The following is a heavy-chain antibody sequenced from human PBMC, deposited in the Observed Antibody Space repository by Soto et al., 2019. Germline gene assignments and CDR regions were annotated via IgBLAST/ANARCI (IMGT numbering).Heavy chain of an antibody. D-gene: IGHD3-22*01. Sequence: SETLSLTCTVSGGSISSYHWSWIRQPPGKGLEWIGYIYYSGSTNYNPSLKSRVTISVDTSKNQFSLKLSSVTAADTAVYYCARDFHYYDSSGYWNWFDPWGQGTLVTVSS. V-gene: IGHV4-59*01. J-gene: IGHJ5*02. CDR3: ARDFHYYDSSGYWNWFDP. CDR1: GGSISSYH. CDR2: IYYSGST.